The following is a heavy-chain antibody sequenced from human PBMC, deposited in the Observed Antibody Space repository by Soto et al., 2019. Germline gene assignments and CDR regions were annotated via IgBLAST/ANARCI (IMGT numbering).Heavy chain of an antibody. CDR1: GYTFPSYY. CDR2: INPSGGST. J-gene: IGHJ3*02. CDR3: ARAKDSSGYYYGAFDI. D-gene: IGHD3-22*01. V-gene: IGHV1-46*01. Sequence: SVKVSCKASGYTFPSYYMHWVRLAPGQGLEWMGIINPSGGSTSYAQKFQGRVTMTRDTSTSTVYMELSSLRSEDTAVYYCARAKDSSGYYYGAFDIWGQGTMVTVSS.